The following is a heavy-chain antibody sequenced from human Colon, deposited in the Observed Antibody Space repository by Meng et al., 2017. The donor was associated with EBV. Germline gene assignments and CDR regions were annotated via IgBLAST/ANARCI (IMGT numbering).Heavy chain of an antibody. CDR3: ARRGPSGNFSP. CDR1: GGSFRDYY. CDR2: IDHRGNT. Sequence: GQLEEWGVGLLKPSESLSRSCAVYGGSFRDYYWTWIRHPPGKGLEWIGEIDHRGNTKYNPSLKSRVTISLDTSKKQFSLKVSSVTAADSAVYYCARRGPSGNFSPWSQGALVTVSS. J-gene: IGHJ5*02. D-gene: IGHD3-10*01. V-gene: IGHV4-34*01.